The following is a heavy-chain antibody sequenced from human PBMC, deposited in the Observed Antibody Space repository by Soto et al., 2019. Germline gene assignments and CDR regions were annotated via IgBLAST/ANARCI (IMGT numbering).Heavy chain of an antibody. Sequence: PGGSLRLSCAAAGFTVSSNYMSWIRQAPGKGLEWVSVIYEGGSTYYAGSVKGRFTISRDNSKNTLYLQMNSLRAEDTAVYYCESHLYWCQGTLVTDSS. CDR1: GFTVSSNY. V-gene: IGHV3-66*04. J-gene: IGHJ4*02. CDR3: ESHLY. CDR2: IYEGGST.